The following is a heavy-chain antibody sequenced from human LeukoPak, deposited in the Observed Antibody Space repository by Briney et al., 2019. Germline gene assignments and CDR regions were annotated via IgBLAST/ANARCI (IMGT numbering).Heavy chain of an antibody. CDR3: ARAHDYDSSAFDY. V-gene: IGHV3-48*03. D-gene: IGHD3-22*01. CDR2: ISSSGSTI. J-gene: IGHJ4*02. CDR1: GFTFSSYE. Sequence: AGGSLRLSCAASGFTFSSYEMNWVRQAPGKGLEWISYISSSGSTIYYADSVKGRFTISRDNAKNSLYLQMNSLRAEDTAVYYCARAHDYDSSAFDYWGQGTLVTVSS.